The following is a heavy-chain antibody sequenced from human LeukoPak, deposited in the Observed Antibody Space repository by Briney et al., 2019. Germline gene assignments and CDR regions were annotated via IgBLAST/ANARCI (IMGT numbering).Heavy chain of an antibody. V-gene: IGHV3-11*04. J-gene: IGHJ3*02. CDR1: GFTFSDYY. Sequence: GGSLRLSCAASGFTFSDYYMSWIRQAPGKGLEWVSYISSSGSTIYYADSVKGRFTISRDNAKNPLYLQMNSLRAEDTAVYYCASGNYYDSSGDAFDIWGQGTMVTVSS. CDR2: ISSSGSTI. D-gene: IGHD3-22*01. CDR3: ASGNYYDSSGDAFDI.